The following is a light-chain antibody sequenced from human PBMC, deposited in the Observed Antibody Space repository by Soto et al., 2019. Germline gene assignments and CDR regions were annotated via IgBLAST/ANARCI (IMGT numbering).Light chain of an antibody. J-gene: IGKJ4*01. CDR2: KAS. CDR1: QSISSW. V-gene: IGKV1-5*03. Sequence: DIQMTQSPSTLSASVGDRVTIPCRASQSISSWLAWYQQKPGKAPKLLIYKASSLESGVPSRFSGSGSGTEFTLAISSLQADDFATYYCQQYKSYSLTFGGGTKVDIK. CDR3: QQYKSYSLT.